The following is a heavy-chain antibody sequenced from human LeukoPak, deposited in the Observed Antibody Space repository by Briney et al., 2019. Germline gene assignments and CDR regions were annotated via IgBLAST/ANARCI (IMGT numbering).Heavy chain of an antibody. V-gene: IGHV3-43D*03. CDR3: AKRGAVTTFGHCDY. Sequence: GGSLRLFCAASGFTFHDYAMHWVRHAPGGVLEWVSLITWDGGGTYYTDSVKGRFTVSRDNSKNTLYLQMNSLRAEDTAVYYCAKRGAVTTFGHCDYWGQGTLVTVSS. CDR2: ITWDGGGT. CDR1: GFTFHDYA. J-gene: IGHJ4*02. D-gene: IGHD3-16*01.